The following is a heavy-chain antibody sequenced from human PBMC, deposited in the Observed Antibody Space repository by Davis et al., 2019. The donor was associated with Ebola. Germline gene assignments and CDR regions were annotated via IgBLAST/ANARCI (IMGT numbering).Heavy chain of an antibody. CDR1: GYTFTSYG. D-gene: IGHD2-2*01. J-gene: IGHJ4*02. Sequence: ASVKVSCKASGYTFTSYGISWVRQAPGQGLEWMGWISAYNGNTNYAQKLQGRVTMTTDTSTSTAYMELRSLRSDDTAVYYCAREYCSSTSCYFDYWGQGTLVTVSS. CDR3: AREYCSSTSCYFDY. CDR2: ISAYNGNT. V-gene: IGHV1-18*04.